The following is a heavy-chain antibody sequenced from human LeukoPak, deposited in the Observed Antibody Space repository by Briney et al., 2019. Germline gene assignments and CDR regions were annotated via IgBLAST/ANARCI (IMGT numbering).Heavy chain of an antibody. Sequence: SETLSLTCTVSGGSISSGGYYWSWIRQHPGKGLEWIGYIYYSGSTYYNPSLKSRVTISVDTSKNQFSLKLSSVTAADTAVHYCARDSDWFGSYWGQGTLVTVSS. V-gene: IGHV4-31*03. D-gene: IGHD3-10*01. CDR1: GGSISSGGYY. CDR2: IYYSGST. J-gene: IGHJ4*02. CDR3: ARDSDWFGSY.